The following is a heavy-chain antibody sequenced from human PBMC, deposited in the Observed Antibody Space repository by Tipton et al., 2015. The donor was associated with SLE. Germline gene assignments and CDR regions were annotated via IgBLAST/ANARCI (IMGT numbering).Heavy chain of an antibody. J-gene: IGHJ4*02. CDR3: ARDRTGGAGSGSFDY. CDR1: GFTFSSYA. V-gene: IGHV3-30*04. Sequence: SLRLSCAASGFTFSSYAMHWVRQAPGKGLEWVAVISYDGSNKYYADSVKGRFTISRDNSKNTLYLQMNSLRAEDTAVYYCARDRTGGAGSGSFDYWGQGTLVTASS. D-gene: IGHD3-10*01. CDR2: ISYDGSNK.